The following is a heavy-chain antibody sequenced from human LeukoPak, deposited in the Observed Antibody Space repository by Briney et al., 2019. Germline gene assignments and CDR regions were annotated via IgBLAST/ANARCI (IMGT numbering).Heavy chain of an antibody. D-gene: IGHD3-22*01. Sequence: ASVKVSCKASGYTFTGYYMHWVRHAPGQGLEWMGWIDPNSGGTNYAQKFQGRVTMTRDPSISTAYMELRSLRSDDTAVYYCARGGGIYDSSGYSDHYWGQGTLVTVSS. V-gene: IGHV1-2*02. J-gene: IGHJ4*02. CDR1: GYTFTGYY. CDR2: IDPNSGGT. CDR3: ARGGGIYDSSGYSDHY.